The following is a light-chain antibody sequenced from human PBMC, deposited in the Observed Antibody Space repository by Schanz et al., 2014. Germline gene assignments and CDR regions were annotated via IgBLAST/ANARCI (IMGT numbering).Light chain of an antibody. Sequence: QSALTQPPSASGSPGQSVTISCTGTSSDVGGYNYVSWYQQHPGKAPKLIIYGVTNRPSGVPDRFSGSRSGNTASLTISGLQAEDEADYYCSSYTSTTTSHVFGTGTKLTVL. CDR1: SSDVGGYNY. CDR3: SSYTSTTTSHV. V-gene: IGLV2-8*01. CDR2: GVT. J-gene: IGLJ1*01.